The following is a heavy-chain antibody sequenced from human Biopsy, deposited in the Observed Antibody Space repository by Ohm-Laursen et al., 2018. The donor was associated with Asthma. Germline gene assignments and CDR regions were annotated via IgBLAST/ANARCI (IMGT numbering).Heavy chain of an antibody. Sequence: TLSLTCTVSYGSITSGGYYWTWIRQHPGKGLEWIGFIYYSGSTYYNPSLKSRVSISIDTSKNQFSLKLSSVTAADTAVYYCARAQDYYDSRGYYRSFDYWGQGTLGTASS. CDR3: ARAQDYYDSRGYYRSFDY. V-gene: IGHV4-31*03. J-gene: IGHJ4*02. D-gene: IGHD3-22*01. CDR1: YGSITSGGYY. CDR2: IYYSGST.